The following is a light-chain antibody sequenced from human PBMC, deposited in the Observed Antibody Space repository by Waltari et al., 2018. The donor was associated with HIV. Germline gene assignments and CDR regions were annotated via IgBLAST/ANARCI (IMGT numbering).Light chain of an antibody. CDR3: HQYDNWPPYT. Sequence: EIVMTQSPVTLSVSPGERATLSCRASQNVGSHLAWYQHKPGQAPRLLIYGASTRATGVPARFSAGGSGTEFTLTISSLQSEDFAIYYCHQYDNWPPYTFGQGTRLEIK. J-gene: IGKJ2*01. V-gene: IGKV3-15*01. CDR2: GAS. CDR1: QNVGSH.